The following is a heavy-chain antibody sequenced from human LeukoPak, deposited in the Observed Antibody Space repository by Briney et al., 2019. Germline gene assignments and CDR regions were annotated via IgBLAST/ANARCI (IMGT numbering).Heavy chain of an antibody. CDR1: GYTFTSYD. V-gene: IGHV1-8*01. D-gene: IGHD3-9*01. CDR3: ARDRPFNYDILTGYYTDYYYYGMDV. Sequence: ASVKVSCEASGYTFTSYDINWVRQATGQGLEWMGWMNPNSGNTGYAQKFQGRVTMTRNTSISTAYMELSSLRSEDTAVYYCARDRPFNYDILTGYYTDYYYYGMDVWGQGTTVTVSS. CDR2: MNPNSGNT. J-gene: IGHJ6*02.